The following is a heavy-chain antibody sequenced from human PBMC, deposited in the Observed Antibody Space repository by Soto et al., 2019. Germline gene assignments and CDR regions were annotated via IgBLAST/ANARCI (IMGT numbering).Heavy chain of an antibody. V-gene: IGHV4-4*02. CDR3: ARDIKVGDSSGYYYPVYYYGMDV. D-gene: IGHD3-22*01. CDR1: GGSISSSNW. J-gene: IGHJ6*02. CDR2: IYHSGST. Sequence: QVQLQESGPGLVKPSGTLSLTCAVSGGSISSSNWWSWVRQPPGKGLEWIGEIYHSGSTNYNPSLKSRVTISVDKSKNQFSLKLSSVTAADTAVYYCARDIKVGDSSGYYYPVYYYGMDVWGQGTTVTVSS.